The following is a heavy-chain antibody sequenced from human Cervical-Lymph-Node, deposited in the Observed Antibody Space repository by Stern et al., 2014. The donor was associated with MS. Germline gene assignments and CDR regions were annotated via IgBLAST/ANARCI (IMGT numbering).Heavy chain of an antibody. CDR3: ARGGQQLARRSFDY. J-gene: IGHJ4*02. Sequence: VQLVQSGAEVKKPGSSVKVSCKASGGTFSSYALSRVRQAPGPGLEWMGGIIPIFGTANYAQKFQGRVTITADESTSTAYMELSSLRSEDTAVYYCARGGQQLARRSFDYWGQGTLVTVSS. CDR2: IIPIFGTA. CDR1: GGTFSSYA. D-gene: IGHD6-13*01. V-gene: IGHV1-69*01.